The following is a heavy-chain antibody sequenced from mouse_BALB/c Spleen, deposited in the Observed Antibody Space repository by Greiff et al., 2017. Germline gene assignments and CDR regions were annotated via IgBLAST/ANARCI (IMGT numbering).Heavy chain of an antibody. J-gene: IGHJ4*01. CDR2: ISYSGST. Sequence: EVQLQQSGPGLVKPSQSLSLTCTVTGYSITSDYAWNWIRQFPGNKLEWMGYISYSGSTSYNPSLKSRISITRDTSKNQFFLQLNSVTTEDTATYYCARETWPYAMDYWGQGTSVTVSS. CDR1: GYSITSDYA. V-gene: IGHV3-2*02. CDR3: ARETWPYAMDY.